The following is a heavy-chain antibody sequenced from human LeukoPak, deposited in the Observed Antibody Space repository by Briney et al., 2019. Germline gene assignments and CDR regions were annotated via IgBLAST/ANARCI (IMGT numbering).Heavy chain of an antibody. J-gene: IGHJ6*02. CDR2: ISSRGSTI. D-gene: IGHD2-2*01. Sequence: GGSLRLSCAASGFTFSSYEMNWVRQAPGKGLEWVSYISSRGSTIYYAGSVKGRFTISRDNAKNSLYLQMNSLRAEDTAVYYCARELDDYYAMNGMDVWGQGTTVTVSS. CDR3: ARELDDYYAMNGMDV. CDR1: GFTFSSYE. V-gene: IGHV3-48*03.